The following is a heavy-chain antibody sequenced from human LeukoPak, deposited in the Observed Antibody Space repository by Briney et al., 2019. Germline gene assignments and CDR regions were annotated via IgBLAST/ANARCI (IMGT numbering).Heavy chain of an antibody. CDR1: GYIFTSYY. Sequence: ASVKVSCKASGYIFTSYYMHWMRQAPGQGLEWMGIINPSGGSTTYAQKFQGRVTMTRDTSTSTVYMELSSLRSEDTAVYYCARASLHPTTYYSDKLDYWGQGTLVTVSS. V-gene: IGHV1-46*01. CDR2: INPSGGST. CDR3: ARASLHPTTYYSDKLDY. J-gene: IGHJ4*02. D-gene: IGHD3-10*01.